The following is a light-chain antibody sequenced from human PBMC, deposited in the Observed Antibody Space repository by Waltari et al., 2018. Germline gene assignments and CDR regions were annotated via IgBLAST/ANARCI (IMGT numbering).Light chain of an antibody. CDR2: NDD. V-gene: IGLV3-21*02. Sequence: SYVLTQPPSVSVAPGHTARISCGGNNIGSRSVHWYQQKPGQAPVVVVYNDDARPPGIPGRFSGSNAGITATLTISGVEAGDEAAYYCQVWHYSGEDVWVFGGGTKLTVL. CDR1: NIGSRS. J-gene: IGLJ3*02. CDR3: QVWHYSGEDVWV.